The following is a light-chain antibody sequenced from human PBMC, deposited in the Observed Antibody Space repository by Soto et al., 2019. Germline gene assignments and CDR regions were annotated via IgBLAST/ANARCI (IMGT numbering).Light chain of an antibody. Sequence: EIVLTQSPATLSVSPGERATLSCRASQGINNNYLAWYQQKPGQAPRLLIYGVSTRATGVPDRFSGSGSGTDFTLTISRLEPEDFAVFYCQQYGSSITFGQGTRLEIK. CDR3: QQYGSSIT. V-gene: IGKV3-20*01. CDR1: QGINNNY. J-gene: IGKJ5*01. CDR2: GVS.